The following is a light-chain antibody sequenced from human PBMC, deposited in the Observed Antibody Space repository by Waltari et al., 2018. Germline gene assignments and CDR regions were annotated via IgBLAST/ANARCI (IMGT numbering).Light chain of an antibody. V-gene: IGKV1-39*01. CDR3: QQSYDTPDYT. Sequence: DIQMTQSPSSLSASVGDRVTITCRAGQSISSYLNLYQQKPGKAPKLLIYAASSLQSGVPSRFSGSGSGTDFTLTISSLQPEDFATYYCQQSYDTPDYTFGQGTKLEIK. J-gene: IGKJ2*01. CDR2: AAS. CDR1: QSISSY.